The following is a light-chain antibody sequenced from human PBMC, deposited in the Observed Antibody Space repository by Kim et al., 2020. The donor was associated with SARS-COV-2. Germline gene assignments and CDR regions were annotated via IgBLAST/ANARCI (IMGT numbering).Light chain of an antibody. CDR2: EDN. V-gene: IGLV6-57*02. CDR1: SGSIASNY. CDR3: QSYDSSNHVV. Sequence: NSMLTQPHSVSESPGKTVTISCTGSSGSIASNYVQWYQQRPGSAPTTVIYEDNQRPSGVPDRFSGSIDSSSNSASLTISGLKTEDEADYYCQSYDSSNHVVFGGGTQLTVL. J-gene: IGLJ2*01.